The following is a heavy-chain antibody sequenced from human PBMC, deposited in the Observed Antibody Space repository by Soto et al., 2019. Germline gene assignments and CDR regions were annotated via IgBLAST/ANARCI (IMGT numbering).Heavy chain of an antibody. CDR3: ARDWGTPGRGSAVGYYYHYGMDV. CDR1: EFTFNTYW. J-gene: IGHJ6*02. CDR2: IKDAGSEK. V-gene: IGHV3-7*03. D-gene: IGHD6-19*01. Sequence: EVQLVESGGGLVQPGGSLRLSCLASEFTFNTYWMHWVRQAPGSGLEWVANIKDAGSEKTYVDSVKGRFTISRDNAKNSQYKQMNSRRGEDTAVYFCARDWGTPGRGSAVGYYYHYGMDVWGQGTTVTVS.